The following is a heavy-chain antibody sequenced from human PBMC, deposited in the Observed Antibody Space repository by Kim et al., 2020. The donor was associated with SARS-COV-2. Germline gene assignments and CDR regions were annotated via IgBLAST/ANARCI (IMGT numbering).Heavy chain of an antibody. CDR2: ISYDGSNK. CDR3: AKVSPYCSSTSCHRRRNDAFDI. D-gene: IGHD2-2*01. CDR1: GFTFSSYG. V-gene: IGHV3-30*18. J-gene: IGHJ3*02. Sequence: GGSLRLSCAASGFTFSSYGMHWVRQAPGKGLEWVAVISYDGSNKYYADSVKGRFTISRDNSKNTLYLQMNSLRAEDTAVYYRAKVSPYCSSTSCHRRRNDAFDIWGQGTMVTVSS.